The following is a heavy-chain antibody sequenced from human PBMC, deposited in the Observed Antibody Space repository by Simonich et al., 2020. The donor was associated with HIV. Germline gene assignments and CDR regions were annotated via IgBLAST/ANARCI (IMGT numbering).Heavy chain of an antibody. J-gene: IGHJ3*02. D-gene: IGHD6-19*01. V-gene: IGHV3-23*04. CDR3: AKEGVGDSSAWLPDAFDI. CDR1: GFTFSSYA. CDR2: ISVSGGST. Sequence: VQLVESGGGVVQPGRSLRLSCAASGFTFSSYAMRWVRQAPGREVGGVSAISVSGGSTNYADAGKGRFTSSRDNSKNTLYLQMNSLRAEDTAVYYCAKEGVGDSSAWLPDAFDIWGQGTMVTVSS.